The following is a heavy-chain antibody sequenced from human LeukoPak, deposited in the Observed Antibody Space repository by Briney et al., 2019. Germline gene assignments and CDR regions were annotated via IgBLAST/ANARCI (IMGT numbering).Heavy chain of an antibody. CDR1: GYTFTSYD. Sequence: ASVKVSCKASGYTFTSYDINWVRQATGQGLEWMGWMNPNSGNTGYAQKFQGRVTMTRNTSISTAYMELRSLRSDDTAVYYCARDFDYYDSSGYTPDAFDIWGQGTMVTVSS. J-gene: IGHJ3*02. CDR3: ARDFDYYDSSGYTPDAFDI. CDR2: MNPNSGNT. V-gene: IGHV1-8*01. D-gene: IGHD3-22*01.